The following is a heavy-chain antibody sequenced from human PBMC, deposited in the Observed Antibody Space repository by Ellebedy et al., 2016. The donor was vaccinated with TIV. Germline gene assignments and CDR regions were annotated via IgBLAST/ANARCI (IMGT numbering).Heavy chain of an antibody. CDR3: ARPSDRSSWYIDY. V-gene: IGHV3-9*01. CDR2: ISWNSGSV. CDR1: GFTFDDYA. D-gene: IGHD6-13*01. J-gene: IGHJ4*02. Sequence: SLKISCAASGFTFDDYAMHWVRQAPGKGLEWVSGISWNSGSVGYADSVKGRFTISRDNAKNSLYLQMNSLRAEDTAVYYCARPSDRSSWYIDYWGQGTLVTVSS.